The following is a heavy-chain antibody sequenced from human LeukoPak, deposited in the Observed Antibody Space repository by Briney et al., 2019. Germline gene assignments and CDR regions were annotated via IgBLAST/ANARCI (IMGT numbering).Heavy chain of an antibody. CDR2: MYYSGST. Sequence: SETLSLTCTVSGGSISSYSWSWIRQPPGKGLEWIGSMYYSGSTNYNPSLKSRVTMSVDTSKNQFSLRLSSVTAAETAVYYCARHGGESIVAMILHAFDIWGQGTMVTVSS. J-gene: IGHJ3*02. V-gene: IGHV4-59*08. D-gene: IGHD5-12*01. CDR3: ARHGGESIVAMILHAFDI. CDR1: GGSISSYS.